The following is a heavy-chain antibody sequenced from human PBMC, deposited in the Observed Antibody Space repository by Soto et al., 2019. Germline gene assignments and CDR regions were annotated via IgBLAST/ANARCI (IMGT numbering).Heavy chain of an antibody. CDR2: IDPSDSYT. CDR3: ARHESYGSGSYYNPFDY. V-gene: IGHV5-10-1*01. D-gene: IGHD3-10*01. Sequence: GESLKISCKGSGYSFTSYWISWVRQMPGKGLEWMGRIDPSDSYTNYSPSFQGHVTISADKSISTAYLQWSSLKASDTAMYYCARHESYGSGSYYNPFDYWGQGTLVTVYS. CDR1: GYSFTSYW. J-gene: IGHJ4*02.